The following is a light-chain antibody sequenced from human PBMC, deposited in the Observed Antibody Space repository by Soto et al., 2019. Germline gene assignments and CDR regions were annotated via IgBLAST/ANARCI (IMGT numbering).Light chain of an antibody. V-gene: IGKV3-20*01. CDR1: ERVSSSY. CDR3: QQYGTSPPIT. CDR2: AAS. Sequence: EGVLTQYPDTLSVSPGERATLSCRASERVSSSYFAWYQQKPGQAPRLLIYAASRRAAGIPDRFSGGGSETDFTLTISRLEPEDFAVYYCQQYGTSPPITFGQGTKVDIK. J-gene: IGKJ2*01.